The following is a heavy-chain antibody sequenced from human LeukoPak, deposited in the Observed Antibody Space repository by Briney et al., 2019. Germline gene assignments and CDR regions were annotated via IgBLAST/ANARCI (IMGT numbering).Heavy chain of an antibody. J-gene: IGHJ4*02. Sequence: GASVKVSCKASGYTFIAYYMHWVRQAPGQGLEWMGWINPNSGGTNYAQKFQGRVTMTRDTSISTAYMELSRLRSDDTAVYYCASRCSGGSCRRSTFDYWGQGTLVTVSS. CDR1: GYTFIAYY. CDR2: INPNSGGT. D-gene: IGHD2-15*01. CDR3: ASRCSGGSCRRSTFDY. V-gene: IGHV1-2*02.